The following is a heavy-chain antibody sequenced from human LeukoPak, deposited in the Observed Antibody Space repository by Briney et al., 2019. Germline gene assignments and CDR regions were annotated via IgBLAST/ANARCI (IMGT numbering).Heavy chain of an antibody. V-gene: IGHV4-59*08. Sequence: SETLSLTCTVSGGSIGNYYWTWIRQPPGKGLEWIGYIYYTGSTYYDPSLKSPVTMSLDTSKNQFSLKLSSVTAADTAVYYCARAGSSFHTGYYFGYWSQGTLVTVSS. CDR1: GGSIGNYY. CDR3: ARAGSSFHTGYYFGY. J-gene: IGHJ4*02. CDR2: IYYTGST. D-gene: IGHD5-18*01.